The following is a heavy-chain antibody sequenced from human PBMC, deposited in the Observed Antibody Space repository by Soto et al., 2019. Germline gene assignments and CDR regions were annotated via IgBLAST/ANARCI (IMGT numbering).Heavy chain of an antibody. Sequence: QVQLVESGGGVVQPGRSLRLSCAASGFTFSSYGMHWVRQAPGKGLEWVAVIWYDGSNKYYADSVKGRFTISRDNSKNTLYLQMNSLRAEDTAVYYCARDKLAQDEHDAFDIWGQGTMVTVSS. CDR3: ARDKLAQDEHDAFDI. V-gene: IGHV3-33*01. J-gene: IGHJ3*02. CDR1: GFTFSSYG. CDR2: IWYDGSNK.